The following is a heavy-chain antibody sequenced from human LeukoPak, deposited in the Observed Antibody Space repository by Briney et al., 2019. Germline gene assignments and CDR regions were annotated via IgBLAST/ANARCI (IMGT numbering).Heavy chain of an antibody. V-gene: IGHV3-43*02. CDR2: ISGDGSVT. CDR1: GFTFRDFY. J-gene: IGHJ4*02. D-gene: IGHD2/OR15-2a*01. Sequence: GGSLRLSCAASGFTFRDFYMHWVRQDPGKGLEWVSLISGDGSVTHYADSVKGRFTISRDNSKNSLYLQMSSLRIEDTAFYHCAKGNNSLSYNFDYWGQGALVADSS. CDR3: AKGNNSLSYNFDY.